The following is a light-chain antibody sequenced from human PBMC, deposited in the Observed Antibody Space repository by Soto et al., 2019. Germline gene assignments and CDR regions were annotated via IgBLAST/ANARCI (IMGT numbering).Light chain of an antibody. Sequence: EIVSTQSPATLSLSPGERATLSCRTSQTVGSSLAWYQQKPGQAPRLLIYDASNRATGIPARFRGSGSGTDFTLTISSLESEDFAVYYCQHRSDWSYIFGQGTKLEIK. J-gene: IGKJ2*01. CDR2: DAS. CDR1: QTVGSS. V-gene: IGKV3-11*01. CDR3: QHRSDWSYI.